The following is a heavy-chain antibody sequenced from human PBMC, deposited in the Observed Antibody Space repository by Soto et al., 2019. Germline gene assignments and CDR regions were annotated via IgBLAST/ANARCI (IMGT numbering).Heavy chain of an antibody. D-gene: IGHD3-3*01. CDR3: ARESDFWSGEDYYYYMDV. Sequence: SETLSLTCAVYGGSFSGYYWSWIRQPPGKGLEWIGEINHSGSTNYNPSLKSRVTISVDTSKNQFSLKLSSVTAADTAVYYCARESDFWSGEDYYYYMDVWGKGTTVTVSS. V-gene: IGHV4-34*01. J-gene: IGHJ6*03. CDR2: INHSGST. CDR1: GGSFSGYY.